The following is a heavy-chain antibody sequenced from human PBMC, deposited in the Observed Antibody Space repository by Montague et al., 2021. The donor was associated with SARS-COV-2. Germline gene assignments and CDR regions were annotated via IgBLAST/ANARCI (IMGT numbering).Heavy chain of an antibody. CDR1: GGSFSGYY. D-gene: IGHD2-2*01. Sequence: SETLSLTCAVYGGSFSGYYWSWIRQPPGKGLEWIGEINHSGSTNYNPSLKSRVTISVDTSKNQFSLKLSSVTAADTAVYYCTREGYQVLWSDYYYGVDVWGQGTTVTVSS. CDR3: TREGYQVLWSDYYYGVDV. J-gene: IGHJ6*02. CDR2: INHSGST. V-gene: IGHV4-34*01.